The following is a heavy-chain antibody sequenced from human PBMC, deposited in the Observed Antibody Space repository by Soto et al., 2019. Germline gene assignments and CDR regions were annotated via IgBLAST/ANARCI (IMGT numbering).Heavy chain of an antibody. J-gene: IGHJ4*02. CDR3: AREGYYYDSSGSVD. CDR1: GGTFSSSA. D-gene: IGHD3-22*01. Sequence: SVKVSCNASGGTFSSSAISWVRQAPGQGLEWMGGIIPIFGTANYAQKFQGRVTITADESTSTAYMELSSLRSEDTAVYYCAREGYYYDSSGSVDWGQGTLVTVSS. CDR2: IIPIFGTA. V-gene: IGHV1-69*13.